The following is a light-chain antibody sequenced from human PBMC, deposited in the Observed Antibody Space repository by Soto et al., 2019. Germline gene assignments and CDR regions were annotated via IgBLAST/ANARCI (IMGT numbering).Light chain of an antibody. CDR3: QSYDSSLSGSVV. CDR2: GNS. J-gene: IGLJ2*01. Sequence: QSVLTQPPSVSGAPGQGVTISCTGSSSNIGAGYDVHWYQQLPGTAPKVLIYGNSNRPAGVPDRFSGSKSGTSASLAITGLQAEDEADYYCQSYDSSLSGSVVFGGGTKLTVL. CDR1: SSNIGAGYD. V-gene: IGLV1-40*01.